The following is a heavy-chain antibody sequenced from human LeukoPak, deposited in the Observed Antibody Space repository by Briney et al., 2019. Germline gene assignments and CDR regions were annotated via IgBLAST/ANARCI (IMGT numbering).Heavy chain of an antibody. D-gene: IGHD6-19*01. CDR1: GGSISSYY. V-gene: IGHV4-59*08. J-gene: IGHJ3*02. CDR2: IYYSGST. Sequence: SETLSLTCTVSGGSISSYYWSWIRQPPGKGLEWIGYIYYSGSTNYNPSLKSRVTISVDTSKNQFSLKLSSVTAADTAVYYCARTAVAGTGAFDIWGQGTMVTVSS. CDR3: ARTAVAGTGAFDI.